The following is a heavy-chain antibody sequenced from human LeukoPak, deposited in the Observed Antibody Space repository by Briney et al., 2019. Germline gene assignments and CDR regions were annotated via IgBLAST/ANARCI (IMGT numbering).Heavy chain of an antibody. V-gene: IGHV4-59*08. D-gene: IGHD6-13*01. J-gene: IGHJ5*02. CDR2: IYYSGST. CDR3: ARHSGIAAAVGGDWFDP. Sequence: PSETLSLTCTVSGGSISSYYWSWIRQPPGKGLEWIGYIYYSGSTNYNPSLKSRATISVDTSKNQFSLKPSSVTAADTAVYYCARHSGIAAAVGGDWFDPWGQGTLVTVSS. CDR1: GGSISSYY.